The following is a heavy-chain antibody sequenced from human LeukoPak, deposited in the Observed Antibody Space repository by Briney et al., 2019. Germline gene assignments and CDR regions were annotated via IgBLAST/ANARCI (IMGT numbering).Heavy chain of an antibody. Sequence: SETLSLTCTVSGDSLSSYYWTWIPQPAGKGLEWIGRIYTSGSTNYNPSLKSRVSMSVDTSKNQFSLKLTSVTAADTAVYYCARGFFIAVAGTTQTPFDYWGQGTLVTVSS. V-gene: IGHV4-4*07. CDR3: ARGFFIAVAGTTQTPFDY. D-gene: IGHD6-19*01. CDR2: IYTSGST. J-gene: IGHJ4*02. CDR1: GDSLSSYY.